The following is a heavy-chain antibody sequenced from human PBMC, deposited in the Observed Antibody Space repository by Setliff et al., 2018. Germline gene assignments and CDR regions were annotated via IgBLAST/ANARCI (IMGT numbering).Heavy chain of an antibody. V-gene: IGHV3-48*01. CDR2: ISSSSSSI. Sequence: LRLSCAASGFTFSDYNMNWVRQAPGKGLEWVSYISSSSSSIYYADSVKGRFTISRDNAKNSLYLQMNSLRAEDTAVYYCGSEDYYYYYMDVWGKGTTVTVSS. CDR1: GFTFSDYN. J-gene: IGHJ6*03. CDR3: GSEDYYYYYMDV.